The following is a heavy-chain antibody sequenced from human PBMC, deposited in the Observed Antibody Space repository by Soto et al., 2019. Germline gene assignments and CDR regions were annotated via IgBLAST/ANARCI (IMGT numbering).Heavy chain of an antibody. CDR2: IYSGGST. J-gene: IGHJ6*03. CDR1: GFTVSSNY. CDR3: ARGDTSSTSLYYYYYYMDV. Sequence: EVQLVESGGGLVQPGGSLRLSCAASGFTVSSNYMSWVRQAPGKGLEWASVIYSGGSTYYADSVKGRFTISRDNSKNTLYLQMNSLRAEDTAVYYCARGDTSSTSLYYYYYYMDVWGKGTTVTVSS. D-gene: IGHD2-2*01. V-gene: IGHV3-66*01.